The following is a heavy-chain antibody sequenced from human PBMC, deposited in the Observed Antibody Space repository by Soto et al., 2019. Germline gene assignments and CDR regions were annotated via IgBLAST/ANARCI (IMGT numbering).Heavy chain of an antibody. V-gene: IGHV3-33*01. CDR2: IWYDGSNK. J-gene: IGHJ6*03. D-gene: IGHD3-16*02. CDR3: ARDNPGDIAPRGGMDV. CDR1: GFTFSSYG. Sequence: GGSLRLSCAASGFTFSSYGMHWVRQAPGKGLEWVAVIWYDGSNKYYADSVKGRFTISRDNSKNTLYLQMNSLRAEDTAVYYCARDNPGDIAPRGGMDVWGKGTTVTVSS.